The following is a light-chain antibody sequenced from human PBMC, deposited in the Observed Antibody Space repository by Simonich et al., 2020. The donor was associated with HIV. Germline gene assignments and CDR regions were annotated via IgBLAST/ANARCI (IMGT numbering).Light chain of an antibody. CDR2: GES. Sequence: EIVMSQSPVTLSVSTGERATLSCRASQNVSSNLAWYQQKPGQAPSLLIYGESTRATGIPASFSGSGSGTEFALTISSLQSEDFAVYYCQQYNNWPYTFGQGTKLEIK. CDR3: QQYNNWPYT. V-gene: IGKV3-15*01. CDR1: QNVSSN. J-gene: IGKJ2*01.